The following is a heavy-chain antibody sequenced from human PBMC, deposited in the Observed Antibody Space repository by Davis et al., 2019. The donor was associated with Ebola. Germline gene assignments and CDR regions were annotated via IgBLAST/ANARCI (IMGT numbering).Heavy chain of an antibody. D-gene: IGHD6-19*01. V-gene: IGHV3-23*01. J-gene: IGHJ1*01. CDR2: TSGCSTNR. CDR1: GFIFNNYA. CDR3: ADDSVAGNAEDFQN. Sequence: GESLKISCAASGFIFNNYALSWARQAPGKGLDPTLFTSGCSTNRFYADSVRGRFTISRDNSKNTLFLQMNNLTVEDMATYYCADDSVAGNAEDFQNWGQGTQVTVSA.